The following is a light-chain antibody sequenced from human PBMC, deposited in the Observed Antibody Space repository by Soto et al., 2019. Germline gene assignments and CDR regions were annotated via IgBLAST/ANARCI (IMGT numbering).Light chain of an antibody. J-gene: IGLJ2*01. CDR1: SSDVGGYNY. Sequence: QSVLTQPASVSGSPGQSITISCTGTSSDVGGYNYVSWYQQYPGKAPKVMIYEVSNRPSGVSNRFSGSKSGITASLTISGLQAEDEADYYCMSYTSSSTLVFGGGTKVTVL. V-gene: IGLV2-14*01. CDR2: EVS. CDR3: MSYTSSSTLV.